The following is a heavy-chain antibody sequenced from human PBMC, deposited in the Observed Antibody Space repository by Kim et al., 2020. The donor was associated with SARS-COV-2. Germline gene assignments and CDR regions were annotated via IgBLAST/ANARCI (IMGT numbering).Heavy chain of an antibody. CDR2: ISGSGDGT. CDR1: GFTFDNYG. CDR3: ARDLHDPVVVPAAI. V-gene: IGHV3-23*01. J-gene: IGHJ4*02. Sequence: GGSLRLSCAASGFTFDNYGMSWVRQALGGGLEWVSAISGSGDGTYYRDSVWGRFTISRDNSKNTLYLQMNSLTAEDTAVYYCARDLHDPVVVPAAIWGQGTRVPVSS. D-gene: IGHD2-15*01.